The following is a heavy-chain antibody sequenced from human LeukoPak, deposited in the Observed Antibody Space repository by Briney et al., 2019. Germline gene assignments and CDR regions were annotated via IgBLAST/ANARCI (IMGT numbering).Heavy chain of an antibody. Sequence: GGSLRLSCAAFGFTFSDYYINWIRQAPGKGLEWVAYISSSGNTTYYGDSVKGRFTISRDNAKNSLYLQMNSLRAEDTAVYYCAREPGATGVFDYWGQGTLVTVSS. CDR3: AREPGATGVFDY. CDR2: ISSSGNTT. CDR1: GFTFSDYY. D-gene: IGHD1-14*01. V-gene: IGHV3-11*04. J-gene: IGHJ4*02.